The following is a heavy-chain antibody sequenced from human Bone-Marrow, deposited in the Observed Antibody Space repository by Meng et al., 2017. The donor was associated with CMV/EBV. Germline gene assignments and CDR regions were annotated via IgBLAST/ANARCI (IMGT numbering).Heavy chain of an antibody. CDR2: VYHSGGT. Sequence: SETLSLTCAGYGGSFSGYHWSWIRQPPGKGLEWIGEVYHSGGTNYDPSLKRRVTISLDMSKNHFSLKLSSVTAADTGVYYCASQNFWSGDAYWGQGRLVTASS. V-gene: IGHV4-34*01. CDR1: GGSFSGYH. D-gene: IGHD3-3*01. J-gene: IGHJ4*02. CDR3: ASQNFWSGDAY.